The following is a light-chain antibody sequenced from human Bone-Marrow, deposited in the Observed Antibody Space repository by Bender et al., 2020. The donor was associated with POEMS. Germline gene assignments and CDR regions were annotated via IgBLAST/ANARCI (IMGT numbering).Light chain of an antibody. CDR1: SSNIGAHA. J-gene: IGLJ3*02. V-gene: IGLV1-44*01. Sequence: QSVLTQPPSASGTPGQRVTISCSGGSSNIGAHAVNWYQHLPGTAPKLLIYSSHRRPSEVPDRFSGSRSGTSASLAISVLQSEDEADYYCAVWDGSLNGWVFGGGTKLTVL. CDR2: SSH. CDR3: AVWDGSLNGWV.